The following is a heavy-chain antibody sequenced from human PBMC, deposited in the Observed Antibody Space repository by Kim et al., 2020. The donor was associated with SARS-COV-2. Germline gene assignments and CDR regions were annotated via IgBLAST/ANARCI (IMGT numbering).Heavy chain of an antibody. D-gene: IGHD5-12*01. V-gene: IGHV3-33*06. CDR2: IWYDGSNK. CDR3: AKDQLPSGYDLDY. Sequence: GGSLRLSCAASGFTFSSYGMHWVRQAPGKGLEWVAVIWYDGSNKYYADSVKGRFTISRDNSKNTLYLQMNSLRAEDTAVYYCAKDQLPSGYDLDYWGQGTLVTVSS. J-gene: IGHJ4*02. CDR1: GFTFSSYG.